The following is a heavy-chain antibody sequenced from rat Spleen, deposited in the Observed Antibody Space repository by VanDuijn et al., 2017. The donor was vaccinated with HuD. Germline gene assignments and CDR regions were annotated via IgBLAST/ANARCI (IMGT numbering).Heavy chain of an antibody. CDR1: GFTFSNYD. CDR2: IRHDGSST. D-gene: IGHD1-5*01. V-gene: IGHV5-7*01. J-gene: IGHJ2*01. CDR3: ARGRYNDY. Sequence: EVQLVESGGGLVQPGRSMKLSCAASGFTFSNYDMAWVRQAPKKGLEWVASIRHDGSSTDYGDSVKGRFTISRDSPKSTLYLQMDSLRSEDTATYYCARGRYNDYWGQGVMVTVSS.